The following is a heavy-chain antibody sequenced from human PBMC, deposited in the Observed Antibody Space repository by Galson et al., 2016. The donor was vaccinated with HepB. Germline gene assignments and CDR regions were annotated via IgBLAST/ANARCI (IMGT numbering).Heavy chain of an antibody. V-gene: IGHV3-30-3*01. CDR2: LSSDGSNN. CDR1: GFTFSSHA. Sequence: SLRLSCAASGFTFSSHAMYWVRQAPGKGLEWVATLSSDGSNNYYADSVRGQFSISRDNSNNTLSPQMNSMRPEDTAVYYCARGRGITDRYYYFYYGMDVWGQGTAVTVSS. J-gene: IGHJ6*02. CDR3: ARGRGITDRYYYFYYGMDV. D-gene: IGHD3-16*01.